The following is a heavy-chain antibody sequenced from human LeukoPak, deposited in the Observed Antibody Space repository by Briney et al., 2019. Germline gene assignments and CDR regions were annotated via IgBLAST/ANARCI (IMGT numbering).Heavy chain of an antibody. CDR3: ARARRDGYKDLDY. D-gene: IGHD5-24*01. CDR1: GFTFSSYA. Sequence: GGSLRLSCAASGFTFSSYAMHWVRQAPGKGLEYVSAISSNGGSTYYANSAKGRFTISRDNSKNTLYLQMGSLRAEDMAVYYCARARRDGYKDLDYWGQGTLVTVSS. V-gene: IGHV3-64*01. CDR2: ISSNGGST. J-gene: IGHJ4*02.